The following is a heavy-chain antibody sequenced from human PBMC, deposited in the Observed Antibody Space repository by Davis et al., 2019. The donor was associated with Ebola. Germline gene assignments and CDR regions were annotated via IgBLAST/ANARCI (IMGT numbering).Heavy chain of an antibody. CDR3: AERGGSV. D-gene: IGHD3-16*01. Sequence: PSETLSLTCTVSGVSISTHYWSWIRQPPGKGLEWIGSIHYTGSTNYNSSLYSRVTISIDTSKNQFSLRLNSVTAADTAMYFCAERGGSVWGQGTLVIVSS. J-gene: IGHJ4*02. CDR1: GVSISTHY. CDR2: IHYTGST. V-gene: IGHV4-59*11.